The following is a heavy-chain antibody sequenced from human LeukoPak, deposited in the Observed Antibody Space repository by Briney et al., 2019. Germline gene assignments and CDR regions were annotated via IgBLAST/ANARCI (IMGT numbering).Heavy chain of an antibody. CDR2: ISSSSSTI. V-gene: IGHV3-48*01. J-gene: IGHJ5*02. CDR1: GFTFSSYS. CDR3: ARVQFQWFDP. D-gene: IGHD6-19*01. Sequence: GGSLRLSCAASGFTFSSYSMNWVRQAPGKGLEWVSYISSSSSTIYYADSVKGRFTISRDNSKKTLYLQMNNLRVEDTAVYYCARVQFQWFDPWGQGTLVTVSS.